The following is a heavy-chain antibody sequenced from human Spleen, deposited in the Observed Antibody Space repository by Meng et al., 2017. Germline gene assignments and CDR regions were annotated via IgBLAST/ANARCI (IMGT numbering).Heavy chain of an antibody. J-gene: IGHJ4*02. V-gene: IGHV1-3*01. Sequence: VQSGSYLKEAWASVKVSCKSSVYPFTSDAIHWVRQAPGQRLEWMGWINGGNGNTHYAQKFQGRVTMTRDTSISTAYMELSGLRSDDTAVYYCARDEDISAAGYLLGDFWGQGTLVTVSS. CDR2: INGGNGNT. D-gene: IGHD6-13*01. CDR3: ARDEDISAAGYLLGDF. CDR1: VYPFTSDA.